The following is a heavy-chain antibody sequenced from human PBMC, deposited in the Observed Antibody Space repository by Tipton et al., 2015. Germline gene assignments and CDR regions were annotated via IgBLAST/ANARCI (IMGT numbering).Heavy chain of an antibody. Sequence: SLRLSCEASGFTFGDYAMSWVRQAPGRGLEWVGFIRSKAYGGTTEYGASVKGRFIISRDDSKSIVYLQMSSLKTEDTAVYYCTPTYDNSGYFPYYFGSWGRGTLVTVSS. J-gene: IGHJ4*02. V-gene: IGHV3-49*04. CDR2: IRSKAYGGTT. CDR3: TPTYDNSGYFPYYFGS. CDR1: GFTFGDYA. D-gene: IGHD3-22*01.